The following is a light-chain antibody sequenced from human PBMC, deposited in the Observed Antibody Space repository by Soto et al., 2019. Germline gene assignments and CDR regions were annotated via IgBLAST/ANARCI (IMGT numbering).Light chain of an antibody. CDR3: CSYSGVTTVM. CDR2: DNN. J-gene: IGLJ3*02. CDR1: SSNIGNDY. Sequence: QSVLTQPPSVSAAPGQKVTISCSGSSSNIGNDYVSWYQQVPGTAPKLLIYDNNKRPSGIPDRFSGSKSGTSATLGIAGLQTGDEADYYCCSYSGVTTVMFGGGTKLTVL. V-gene: IGLV1-51*01.